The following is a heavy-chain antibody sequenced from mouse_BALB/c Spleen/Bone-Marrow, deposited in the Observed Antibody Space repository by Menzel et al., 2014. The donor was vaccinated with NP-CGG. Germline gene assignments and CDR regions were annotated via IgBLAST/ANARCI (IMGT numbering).Heavy chain of an antibody. D-gene: IGHD2-12*01. CDR3: ARWLLYY. CDR1: GYTFTSYW. CDR2: INPSNGRT. V-gene: IGHV1S81*02. Sequence: QVQLKESGAELVKPGASVKLSYKASGYTFTSYWMHWVKQGPGQGLEWIGEINPSNGRTNYNEKFKTKATLTVDKSSSTAYMQLSSLTSEDSAVYYCARWLLYYWGQGTTLTVSS. J-gene: IGHJ2*01.